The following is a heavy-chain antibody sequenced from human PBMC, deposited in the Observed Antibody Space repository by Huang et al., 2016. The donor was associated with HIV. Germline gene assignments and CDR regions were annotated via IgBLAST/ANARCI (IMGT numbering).Heavy chain of an antibody. J-gene: IGHJ5*02. CDR3: AKDVRMFDP. Sequence: EVRLLESGGGLVHLGGSLRLSCAASGFTFSSYAMSWVGQAPVNGVEWVSAISGSGGSTHYADSVKGRFNISRDNSKNTLYLQMNSLRAENTAVYYCAKDVRMFDPWGQGTLVTVSS. V-gene: IGHV3-23*01. CDR1: GFTFSSYA. CDR2: ISGSGGST.